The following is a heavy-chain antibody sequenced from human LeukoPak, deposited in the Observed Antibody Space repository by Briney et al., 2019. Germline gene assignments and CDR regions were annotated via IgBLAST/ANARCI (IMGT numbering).Heavy chain of an antibody. CDR2: ISSSSSYI. Sequence: GGSLRLSCAASGFTFSSYSMTWVRQAPGKGLEWVSSISSSSSYIYYADSVKGRFTISRDNAKNSLYLQMNSLRAEDTAVYYCARDYSGYDLWYYYYGMDAWGQGTTVTVSS. J-gene: IGHJ6*02. V-gene: IGHV3-21*01. CDR1: GFTFSSYS. D-gene: IGHD5-12*01. CDR3: ARDYSGYDLWYYYYGMDA.